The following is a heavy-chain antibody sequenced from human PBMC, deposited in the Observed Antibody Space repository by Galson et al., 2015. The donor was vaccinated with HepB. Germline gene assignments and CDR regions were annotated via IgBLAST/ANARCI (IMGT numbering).Heavy chain of an antibody. D-gene: IGHD1-26*01. V-gene: IGHV3-15*01. Sequence: SLRLSCAASGFTFSNAWMSWVRQAPGKGLEWVGRIKSKTDGGTTDYAAPVKGRFTISRDDSKNTLYLQMNSLKTEDTAVYYCLNPSGSYYSYYYYGMDVWGQGTTVTVSS. CDR2: IKSKTDGGTT. CDR1: GFTFSNAW. J-gene: IGHJ6*02. CDR3: LNPSGSYYSYYYYGMDV.